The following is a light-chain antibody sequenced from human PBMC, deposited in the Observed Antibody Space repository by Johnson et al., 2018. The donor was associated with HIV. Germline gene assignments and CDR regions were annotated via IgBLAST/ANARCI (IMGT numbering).Light chain of an antibody. CDR2: DND. CDR3: ETWDSSLSGV. J-gene: IGLJ1*01. CDR1: DSNIGNNY. Sequence: QSVLTQPPSVSAAPGQKVTISCFGSDSNIGNNYVSWYQQLPGTAPKLLIYDNDKRPSGIPDRFSGSKSGTSATLGITGLQTGDEAAYYCETWDSSLSGVFGTGTKVTVL. V-gene: IGLV1-51*01.